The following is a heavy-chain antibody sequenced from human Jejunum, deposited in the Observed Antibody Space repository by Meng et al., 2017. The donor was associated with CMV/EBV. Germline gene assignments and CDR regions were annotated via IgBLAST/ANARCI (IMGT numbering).Heavy chain of an antibody. D-gene: IGHD6-13*01. V-gene: IGHV1-69*05. CDR1: GGTFTNCV. CDR3: ARAPWGIAIDFDK. Sequence: NACGGTFTNCVIRWVRQAPGPGLEWMGGIIHISGTANYAQKFQGRVTIKRNESTSTAYMELSSLRSEDTAVYYCARAPWGIAIDFDKWGQGTLVTVSS. CDR2: IIHISGTA. J-gene: IGHJ4*02.